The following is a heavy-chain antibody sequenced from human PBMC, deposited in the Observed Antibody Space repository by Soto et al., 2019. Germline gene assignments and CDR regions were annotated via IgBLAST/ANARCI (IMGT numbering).Heavy chain of an antibody. V-gene: IGHV5-51*01. J-gene: IGHJ3*02. Sequence: RGESLKISCEASGYSFTTYWIGWVRQKPGEGLEWVGITHPGDSDTRYSPSFQGQVTISADESISTAYLQWSSLKASDTAMYYCARHKGDGYNGDAFDIWGQGTMVTVSS. CDR1: GYSFTTYW. CDR2: THPGDSDT. CDR3: ARHKGDGYNGDAFDI. D-gene: IGHD5-12*01.